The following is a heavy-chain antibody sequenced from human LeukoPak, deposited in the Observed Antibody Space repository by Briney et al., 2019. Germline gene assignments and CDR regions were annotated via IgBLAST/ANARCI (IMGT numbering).Heavy chain of an antibody. D-gene: IGHD3-10*01. Sequence: GGSLRLSCAASGFTFSNYAMHWVRQAPGKGLEWVSTISGSGGSTYYADSVKGRFTISRDNSKNTVYLQMNSPRAEDTAAYYCAKGPYYYGSGTLPMDYWGQGTLVTVSS. CDR2: ISGSGGST. J-gene: IGHJ4*02. V-gene: IGHV3-23*01. CDR3: AKGPYYYGSGTLPMDY. CDR1: GFTFSNYA.